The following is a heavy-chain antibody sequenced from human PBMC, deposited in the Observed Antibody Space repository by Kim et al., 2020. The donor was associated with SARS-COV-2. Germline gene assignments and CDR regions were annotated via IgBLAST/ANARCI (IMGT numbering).Heavy chain of an antibody. CDR1: GGSISSSSYY. CDR2: IYYSGST. CDR3: ARDGRPLARYYFDY. V-gene: IGHV4-39*07. D-gene: IGHD3-3*02. J-gene: IGHJ4*01. Sequence: SETLSLTCTVSGGSISSSSYYWGWIRQPPGKGLEWIGSIYYSGSTYYNPSLKSRVTISVDTSKNQFSLKLSSVTAADTAVYYCARDGRPLARYYFDYWG.